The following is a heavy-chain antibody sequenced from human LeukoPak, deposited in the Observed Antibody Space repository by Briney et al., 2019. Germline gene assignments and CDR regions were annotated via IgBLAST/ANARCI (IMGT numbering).Heavy chain of an antibody. CDR1: GFTFSNAW. CDR3: TTVKREYYYGSGSYRYFDY. CDR2: ITSKTDGGTT. J-gene: IGHJ4*02. Sequence: GGSLRLSCAASGFTFSNAWMSWVRQAPGKGLEWVGRITSKTDGGTTDYAAPVKGRFTISRDDSKNTLYLQMNSLKTEDTAVYYCTTVKREYYYGSGSYRYFDYWGQGTLVTVSS. D-gene: IGHD3-10*01. V-gene: IGHV3-15*01.